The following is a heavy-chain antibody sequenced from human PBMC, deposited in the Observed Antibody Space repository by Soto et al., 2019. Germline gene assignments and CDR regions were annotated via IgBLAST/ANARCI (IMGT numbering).Heavy chain of an antibody. Sequence: SETLSLTCTVSGGSISSSSYYWGWIRQPPGKGLEWIGSIYYSGSTYYNPSLKSRVTISVDTSKNQFSLKLSSVTAADTAVYYCAIHRKNYGMDVWGQGTTVTVSS. V-gene: IGHV4-39*01. CDR2: IYYSGST. CDR1: GGSISSSSYY. CDR3: AIHRKNYGMDV. J-gene: IGHJ6*02.